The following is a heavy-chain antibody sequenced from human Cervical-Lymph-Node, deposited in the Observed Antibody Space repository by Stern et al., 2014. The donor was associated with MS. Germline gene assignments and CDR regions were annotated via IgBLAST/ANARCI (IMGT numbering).Heavy chain of an antibody. J-gene: IGHJ4*02. D-gene: IGHD3-10*01. CDR3: ASDTESVFGAHAY. V-gene: IGHV1-46*01. Sequence: QVQLVQSGAEVKKPGASVRVSCKTSGNTLTNNYVHWVRQAPGQGLEWMGLISPSGYGTKYAQKFQGRVTLTRDTSARIIYMTLRSLRSEDTAVFYCASDTESVFGAHAYWGQGTLVTVSS. CDR1: GNTLTNNY. CDR2: ISPSGYGT.